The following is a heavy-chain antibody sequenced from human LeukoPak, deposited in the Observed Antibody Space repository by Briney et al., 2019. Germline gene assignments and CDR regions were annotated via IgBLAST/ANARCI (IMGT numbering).Heavy chain of an antibody. D-gene: IGHD2-8*02. J-gene: IGHJ4*02. CDR1: GFTFSNYA. CDR2: ISYDGSNK. CDR3: GLGYCTGTTCHPYS. Sequence: GGSLRLSCAASGFTFSNYAMHWVRQAPGKGLEWVAVISYDGSNKYYADSVKGRFTLSRDNSKNTLYLQMNSLRAEDTAVYYCGLGYCTGTTCHPYSWGQGTLVTVSS. V-gene: IGHV3-30*03.